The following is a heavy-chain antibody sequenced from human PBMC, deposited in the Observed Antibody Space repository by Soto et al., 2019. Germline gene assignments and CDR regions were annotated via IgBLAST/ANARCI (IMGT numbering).Heavy chain of an antibody. V-gene: IGHV1-18*01. CDR1: GYTFTSYG. Sequence: GASVKVSCKASGYTFTSYGISWVRQAPGQGLEWMGWISAYNGNTNYAQKLQGRVTMTTDTSTSTAYMELRSLRSDDTAVYYCARDGASTMIVVVKPSYGMDVWGQGTTVTVYS. CDR3: ARDGASTMIVVVKPSYGMDV. D-gene: IGHD3-22*01. CDR2: ISAYNGNT. J-gene: IGHJ6*02.